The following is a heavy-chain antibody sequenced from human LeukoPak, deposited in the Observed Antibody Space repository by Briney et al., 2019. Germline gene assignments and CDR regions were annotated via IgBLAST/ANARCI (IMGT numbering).Heavy chain of an antibody. J-gene: IGHJ3*02. CDR3: AKRAVADI. Sequence: PGGSLRLSCAASGFTFSSYAMSWVRQAPGKGLEWVSGTSTSGGSTYYADSAKGRFTISRDDSKNTLYLQMNSLRAEDTAVYYCAKRAVADIWGQGTMVTVSS. CDR1: GFTFSSYA. CDR2: TSTSGGST. V-gene: IGHV3-23*01. D-gene: IGHD6-19*01.